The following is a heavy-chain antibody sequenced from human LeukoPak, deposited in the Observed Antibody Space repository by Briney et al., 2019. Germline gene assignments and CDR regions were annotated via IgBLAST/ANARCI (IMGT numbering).Heavy chain of an antibody. V-gene: IGHV1-69*13. CDR3: ASIHSSGWYRDYYCYGMDV. CDR2: IIPIFGTA. D-gene: IGHD6-19*01. CDR1: GGTFSSYA. J-gene: IGHJ6*04. Sequence: SVKVSCKASGGTFSSYAISWVRQAPGQGLEWMGGIIPIFGTANYAQKFQGRVTITADESTSTAYMELSSLRSEDTAVYYCASIHSSGWYRDYYCYGMDVWGKGTTVTVSS.